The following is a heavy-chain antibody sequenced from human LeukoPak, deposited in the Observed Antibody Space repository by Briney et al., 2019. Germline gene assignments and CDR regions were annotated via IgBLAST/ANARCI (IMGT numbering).Heavy chain of an antibody. Sequence: PSETLSLTCTVSGGSISSYYWSWIRQPPGKGLEWIGYIYYSGSTNYNPSLKSRVTISVDTSKNQFSLKLSSVTAADTAVYYCARHSGLHSSSWHGLGYWGQGTLVTVSS. J-gene: IGHJ4*02. CDR2: IYYSGST. D-gene: IGHD6-13*01. CDR1: GGSISSYY. CDR3: ARHSGLHSSSWHGLGY. V-gene: IGHV4-59*08.